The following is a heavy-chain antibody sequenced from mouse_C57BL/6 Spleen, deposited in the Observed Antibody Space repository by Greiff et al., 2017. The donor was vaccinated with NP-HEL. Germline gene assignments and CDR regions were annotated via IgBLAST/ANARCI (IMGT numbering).Heavy chain of an antibody. CDR2: ISSGRSTI. CDR3: ERRTIATGYAMEY. Sequence: DVKLVESGGGLVKPGGSLKLSCAASGFTFSDYGMHWVRQAPEKGLEWVAYISSGRSTIYYAETVKGRVTFFIDTAQNPLFLQMTSMRAEDTAMYYCERRTIATGYAMEYWGQGTSVTVSS. V-gene: IGHV5-17*01. D-gene: IGHD1-1*01. CDR1: GFTFSDYG. J-gene: IGHJ4*01.